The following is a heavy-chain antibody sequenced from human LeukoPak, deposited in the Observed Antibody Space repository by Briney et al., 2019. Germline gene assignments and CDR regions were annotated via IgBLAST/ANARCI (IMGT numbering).Heavy chain of an antibody. J-gene: IGHJ3*02. CDR3: ARDIDPHDSSGYYHDAFDI. CDR2: FDPEDGET. CDR1: GYTLTELS. V-gene: IGHV1-24*01. D-gene: IGHD3-22*01. Sequence: ASVKVSCKVSGYTLTELSMHWVRQAPGKGLEWMGGFDPEDGETIYAQKFQGRVTMTEDTSTDTAYMELSSLRSEDTAVYYCARDIDPHDSSGYYHDAFDIWGQGTMVTVSS.